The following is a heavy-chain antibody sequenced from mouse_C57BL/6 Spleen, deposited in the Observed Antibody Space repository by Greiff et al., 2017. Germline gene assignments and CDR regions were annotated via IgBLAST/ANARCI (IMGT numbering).Heavy chain of an antibody. D-gene: IGHD1-1*01. J-gene: IGHJ1*03. CDR3: ATAITTVDVYFGG. CDR1: GYTFTSYW. Sequence: VQLKQPGAELVKPGASVKLSCKASGYTFTSYWMHWVKQRPGQSLEWIGNINTSTGGTNYNDKFKSKATMTIDKSSSTAYMQLSRLTSEDAAVYYCATAITTVDVYFGGWGTGTPVTVSS. V-gene: IGHV1-53*01. CDR2: INTSTGGT.